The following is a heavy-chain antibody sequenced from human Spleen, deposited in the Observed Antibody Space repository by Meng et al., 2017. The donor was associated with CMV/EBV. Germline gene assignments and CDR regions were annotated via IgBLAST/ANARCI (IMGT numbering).Heavy chain of an antibody. D-gene: IGHD4-17*01. J-gene: IGHJ5*02. CDR2: TYYRSKWYN. V-gene: IGHV6-1*01. CDR1: GDIVSSTSAA. CDR3: ARLRHDYGTGFDP. Sequence: LQQSGPGRVRPSHTPPPTGAIPGDIVSSTSAAWNWIRQSPSRGLEWLGRTYYRSKWYNDYAVSVKSRITINPDTSKNQFSLQLNSVTPEDTAVYYCARLRHDYGTGFDPWGQGTLVTVSS.